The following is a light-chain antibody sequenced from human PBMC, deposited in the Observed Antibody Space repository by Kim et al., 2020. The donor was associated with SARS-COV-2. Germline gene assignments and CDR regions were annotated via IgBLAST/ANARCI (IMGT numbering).Light chain of an antibody. CDR2: GAS. V-gene: IGKV1-9*01. CDR1: QGISRY. Sequence: DIQLTQSPSFLSASVGDRVTITCRASQGISRYLAWYQQKPGKAPKLLIHGASTLQSGVPSRFSGSGSGTEFTLTISSLQPEDFAIYYCHQFNSYPYTFGQGTKLEIK. CDR3: HQFNSYPYT. J-gene: IGKJ2*01.